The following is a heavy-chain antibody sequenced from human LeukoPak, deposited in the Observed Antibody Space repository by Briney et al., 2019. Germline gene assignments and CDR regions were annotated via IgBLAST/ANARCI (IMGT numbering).Heavy chain of an antibody. CDR3: ADIGGGGSNTR. J-gene: IGHJ1*01. D-gene: IGHD2-15*01. Sequence: GGSLRLSCAASGFTFSGFAMSWVRRTPGKGLEWVGLIRKKSDRYTTEYAASVKGRFTISRDDSTNSVYLQMSSLKSEDTAVYYCADIGGGGSNTRWGEGTVVTVSS. V-gene: IGHV3-72*01. CDR2: IRKKSDRYTT. CDR1: GFTFSGFA.